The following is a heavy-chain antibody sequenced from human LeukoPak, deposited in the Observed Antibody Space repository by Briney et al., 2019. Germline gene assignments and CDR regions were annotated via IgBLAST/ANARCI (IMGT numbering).Heavy chain of an antibody. Sequence: SETLSLTCTVSGGSISDYYWSWIRQPAGKGLEWIGRVYTNGNSNNNPSLKGRVTMSVDTSKSQVSLKLNSVTAADTAVYYCARVPAAFYYYYGMDVWGQGTTVTVSS. V-gene: IGHV4-4*07. CDR1: GGSISDYY. CDR2: VYTNGNS. D-gene: IGHD2-15*01. J-gene: IGHJ6*02. CDR3: ARVPAAFYYYYGMDV.